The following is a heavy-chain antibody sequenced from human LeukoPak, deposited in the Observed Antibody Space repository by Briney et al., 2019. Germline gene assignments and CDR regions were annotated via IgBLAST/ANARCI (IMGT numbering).Heavy chain of an antibody. CDR2: IDHSGST. V-gene: IGHV4-34*01. CDR3: ARQRRWLQLRSGFDY. CDR1: GGSFSGYY. D-gene: IGHD5-24*01. Sequence: SETLSLTCAVYGGSFSGYYWSWIRQPPGKGLEWIGEIDHSGSTNYNPSLKSRVTISVDTSKNQFSLKLSSVTAADTAVYYCARQRRWLQLRSGFDYWGQGTLVTVSS. J-gene: IGHJ4*02.